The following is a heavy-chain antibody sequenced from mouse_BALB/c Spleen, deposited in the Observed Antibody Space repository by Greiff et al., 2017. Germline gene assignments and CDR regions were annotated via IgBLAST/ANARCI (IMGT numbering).Heavy chain of an antibody. J-gene: IGHJ4*01. CDR1: GFTFSSYA. V-gene: IGHV5-9-4*01. Sequence: DVQLQESGGGLVKPGGSLKLSCAASGFTFSSYAMSWVRQSPEKRLEWVAEISSGGSYTYYPDTVTGRFTISRDNAKNTLYLEMSSLRSEDTAMYYCARDDYGYYAMDYWGQGTSVTVSS. CDR2: ISSGGSYT. CDR3: ARDDYGYYAMDY. D-gene: IGHD1-2*01.